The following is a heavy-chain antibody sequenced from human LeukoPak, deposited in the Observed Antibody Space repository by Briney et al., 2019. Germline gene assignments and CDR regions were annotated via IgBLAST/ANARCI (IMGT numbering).Heavy chain of an antibody. CDR1: GFTFSNYA. V-gene: IGHV3-30-3*01. D-gene: IGHD6-13*01. CDR3: ARRSSSWEYFDY. Sequence: GGSLRLSCAASGFTFSNYAMHWVRQAPGKGLEWVAIISYDGSNKYYADSVKGRFTISRDNPRNTLYLQMNSLRAEDTAVYYCARRSSSWEYFDYWGQGTLVTVSS. J-gene: IGHJ4*02. CDR2: ISYDGSNK.